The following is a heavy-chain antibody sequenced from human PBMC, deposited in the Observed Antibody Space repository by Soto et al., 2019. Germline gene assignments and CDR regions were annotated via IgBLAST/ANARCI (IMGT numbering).Heavy chain of an antibody. CDR3: AREIGSSSDYYYYGMDV. J-gene: IGHJ6*02. D-gene: IGHD6-6*01. CDR1: GGTFSSYA. CDR2: IIPIFGTA. V-gene: IGHV1-69*13. Sequence: SVKVSCKASGGTFSSYAISWVRQAPGQGLEWMGGIIPIFGTANYAHKFQGRVTITADESTSTAYMELSSLRSEDTAVYYCAREIGSSSDYYYYGMDVWGQGTTVAVSS.